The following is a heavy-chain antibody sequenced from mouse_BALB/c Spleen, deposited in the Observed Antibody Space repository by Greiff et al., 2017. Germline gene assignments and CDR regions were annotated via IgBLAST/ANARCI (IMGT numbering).Heavy chain of an antibody. CDR1: GYSFTSYY. D-gene: IGHD2-4*01. J-gene: IGHJ3*01. CDR2: IDPFNGGT. CDR3: ARGGDDYGAWFAY. V-gene: IGHV1-28*01. Sequence: EVQLQQSGPELMKPGASVKISCKASGYSFTSYYMHWVKQSHGKSLEWIGYIDPFNGGTSYNQKFKGKATLTVDKSSSTAYMHRSSLTSEDSAVYYCARGGDDYGAWFAYWGQGTLVTVSA.